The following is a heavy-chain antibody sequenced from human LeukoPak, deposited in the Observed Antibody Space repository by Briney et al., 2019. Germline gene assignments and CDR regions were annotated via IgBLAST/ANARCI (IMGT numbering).Heavy chain of an antibody. CDR3: ARLYCRRPTCSKYAYHLDV. V-gene: IGHV4-59*08. CDR2: IYYSGST. J-gene: IGHJ6*02. D-gene: IGHD2-2*01. CDR1: GGSISSYY. Sequence: PSETLSLTCTVSGGSISSYYWSWIRQPPGKGLEWIGYIYYSGSTNYNPSLKSRVTISVDTSKNQVSLNLTSLTAADTAVYYCARLYCRRPTCSKYAYHLDVWGQGTTVTVSS.